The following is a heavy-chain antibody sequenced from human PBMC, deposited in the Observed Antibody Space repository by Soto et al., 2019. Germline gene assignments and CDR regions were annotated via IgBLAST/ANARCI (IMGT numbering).Heavy chain of an antibody. V-gene: IGHV3-30-3*01. Sequence: QVQLLQSGGGAVQPGTSLTLSCAATGFTCANYPMHWVRQGPDKGLEWLALISEDGSSQYFADSVKRRFTVTRDNSKNTLYLRLNGLRREDAAVYHCARGRNAKYSDIWGQGSLVSV. CDR3: ARGRNAKYSDI. D-gene: IGHD2-21*01. CDR2: ISEDGSSQ. CDR1: GFTCANYP. J-gene: IGHJ4*02.